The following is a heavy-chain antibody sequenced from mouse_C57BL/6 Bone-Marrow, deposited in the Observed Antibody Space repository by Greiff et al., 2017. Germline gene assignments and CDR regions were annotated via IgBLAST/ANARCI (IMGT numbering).Heavy chain of an antibody. Sequence: QVQLQQSGAELMKPGASVKLSCKATGYTFTVYWIEWVKQRPGHGLEWIGEILPGSGSTNYNEKFKGKATFTADTSSNTAYMQLSSLTTEDSAIYYCARAGPYYYGSSYAMDYWGQGTSVTVSS. CDR3: ARAGPYYYGSSYAMDY. J-gene: IGHJ4*01. D-gene: IGHD1-1*01. V-gene: IGHV1-9*01. CDR2: ILPGSGST. CDR1: GYTFTVYW.